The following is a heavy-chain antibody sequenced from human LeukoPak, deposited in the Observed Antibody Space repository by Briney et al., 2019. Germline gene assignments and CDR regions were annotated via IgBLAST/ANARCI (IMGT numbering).Heavy chain of an antibody. CDR3: ARVEGGTKPRPAAELNSNNYYYYYMDV. V-gene: IGHV4-38-2*02. J-gene: IGHJ6*03. CDR2: IYHSGST. Sequence: PSETLSLTCTVSGYSISSGYYWGWIRQPPGKGLEWIGSIYHSGSTYYNPSLKSRVTISVDTSKNQFSLKLSSVTAADTAVYYCARVEGGTKPRPAAELNSNNYYYYYMDVWGKGTTVTVSS. D-gene: IGHD4-11*01. CDR1: GYSISSGYY.